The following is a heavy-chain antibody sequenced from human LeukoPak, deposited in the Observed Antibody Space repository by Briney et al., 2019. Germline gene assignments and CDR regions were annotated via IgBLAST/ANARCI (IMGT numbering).Heavy chain of an antibody. CDR3: ARLPRVDSKPAEDY. Sequence: KPSETLSLTCTVSGGSISSSSYYWGWIRQPPGKGLEWIGSIYYSGSTYYNPSLKSRVTISVDTSKNQFSLKLSSVTAADTAVYYCARLPRVDSKPAEDYWGQGTLVTVSS. J-gene: IGHJ4*02. D-gene: IGHD5-12*01. V-gene: IGHV4-39*07. CDR2: IYYSGST. CDR1: GGSISSSSYY.